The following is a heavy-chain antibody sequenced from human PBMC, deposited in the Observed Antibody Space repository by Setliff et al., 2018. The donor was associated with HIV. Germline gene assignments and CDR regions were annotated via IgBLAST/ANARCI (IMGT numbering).Heavy chain of an antibody. D-gene: IGHD5-18*01. CDR3: ARDQWGYSYGYYYYYYMDV. V-gene: IGHV4-39*02. CDR2: FYYSGST. J-gene: IGHJ6*03. Sequence: SETLSLTCTVSGGSINSSTYYWGWIRQPPGKGLEWIGSFYYSGSTYYNPSLKSRVTTSVDTSKNQFSLKLSSVTAEDTAVYYCARDQWGYSYGYYYYYYMDVWGKGTTVTVSS. CDR1: GGSINSSTYY.